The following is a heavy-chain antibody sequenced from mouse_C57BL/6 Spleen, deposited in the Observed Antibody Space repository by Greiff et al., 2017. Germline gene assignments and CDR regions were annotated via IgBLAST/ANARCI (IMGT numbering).Heavy chain of an antibody. J-gene: IGHJ3*01. D-gene: IGHD1-1*01. V-gene: IGHV1-72*01. CDR3: ARSSTTVVAAGCAY. CDR1: GYTFTSYW. Sequence: QVQLQQPGAELVKPGASVKLSCKASGYTFTSYWMHWVKQRPGRGLEWIGRIDPNSGGTKYNEQFKSKATLTVDKSSSTAYMQLSSRTSEDSAVYYCARSSTTVVAAGCAYWGQGTLVTVSA. CDR2: IDPNSGGT.